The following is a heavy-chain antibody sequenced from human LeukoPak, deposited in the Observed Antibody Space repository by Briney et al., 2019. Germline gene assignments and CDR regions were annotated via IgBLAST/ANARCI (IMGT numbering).Heavy chain of an antibody. D-gene: IGHD2-15*01. J-gene: IGHJ3*01. CDR1: GFPFNTYA. Sequence: GGSLRLSCSASGFPFNTYAIHWVRQAPGKGLEYVAGISSNGDNTDFADSAKGRFTISRDNSKSTLFLQMNSLRAEDTAVYFCTRDSALLGVAFDLWGQGTVVTVS. V-gene: IGHV3-64D*06. CDR2: ISSNGDNT. CDR3: TRDSALLGVAFDL.